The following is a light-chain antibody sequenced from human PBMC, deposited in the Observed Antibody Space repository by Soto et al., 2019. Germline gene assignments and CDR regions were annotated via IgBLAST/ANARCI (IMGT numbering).Light chain of an antibody. Sequence: EIVLTQSPATLSLSPGERATISCRASQSVSRYLAWYQQKPGQAPRLLIYDASNRATGIPARFSGSGSGTDFTLTISSLEPEDFAVYYCQQRSNWPPFSFGGGTKVEIK. CDR3: QQRSNWPPFS. CDR2: DAS. V-gene: IGKV3-11*01. CDR1: QSVSRY. J-gene: IGKJ4*01.